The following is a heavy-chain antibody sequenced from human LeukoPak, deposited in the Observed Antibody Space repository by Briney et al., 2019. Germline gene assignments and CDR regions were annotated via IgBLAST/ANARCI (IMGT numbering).Heavy chain of an antibody. CDR3: TRDGWHYEFDS. CDR1: GFTFSSYE. V-gene: IGHV3-48*03. Sequence: GGSLRLSCAASGFTFSSYEMNWVRQAPGKGLEWVSYISSSGSTIYYADSVKGRFTISRDNAKNSLYLQMNSLRAEDTAVYYCTRDGWHYEFDSWGQGTLVTVSS. D-gene: IGHD1-7*01. J-gene: IGHJ4*02. CDR2: ISSSGSTI.